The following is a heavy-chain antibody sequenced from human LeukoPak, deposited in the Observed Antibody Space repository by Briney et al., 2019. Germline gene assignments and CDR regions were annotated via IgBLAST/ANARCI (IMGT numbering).Heavy chain of an antibody. CDR3: ARRIQGMAPYYFDY. D-gene: IGHD5-24*01. Sequence: TGVSLRLSCTASGFTFSSYWMHWVRQAPGKGLVWVSRINSDGGSTSYADSVKGRFTISRGNAKNTLYLQMNSLRAEDTAVYYCARRIQGMAPYYFDYWGQGTLVTVSS. V-gene: IGHV3-74*01. CDR2: INSDGGST. J-gene: IGHJ4*02. CDR1: GFTFSSYW.